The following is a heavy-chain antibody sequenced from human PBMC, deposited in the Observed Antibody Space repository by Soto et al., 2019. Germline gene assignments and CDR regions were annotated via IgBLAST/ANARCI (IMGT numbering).Heavy chain of an antibody. CDR2: INTDSGNA. V-gene: IGHV1-18*01. J-gene: IGHJ4*02. Sequence: QVHLVQSEGEVKKPGASVKVSCKTSGYRFSDYGISWVREAPGQGLEWMGWINTDSGNAKYEQRFQGIVTLTTDPSTRTVFLELTSLKFDDAAVYYCARGFIPENYWGQGTRVTVSS. CDR1: GYRFSDYG. CDR3: ARGFIPENY. D-gene: IGHD3-16*01.